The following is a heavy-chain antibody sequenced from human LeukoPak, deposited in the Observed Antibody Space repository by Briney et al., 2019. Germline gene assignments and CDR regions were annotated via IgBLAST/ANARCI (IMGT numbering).Heavy chain of an antibody. V-gene: IGHV1-8*01. D-gene: IGHD5-12*01. J-gene: IGHJ5*02. Sequence: ASVKVSCKASGYTFTSYDINWVRQATGQGLEWMGWMNPNSGNTGYAQKLQGRVTMTTDTSTSTAYMELRSLRSDDTAVYYCARDGPRGYGGYGGTWGQGTLVTVSS. CDR2: MNPNSGNT. CDR1: GYTFTSYD. CDR3: ARDGPRGYGGYGGT.